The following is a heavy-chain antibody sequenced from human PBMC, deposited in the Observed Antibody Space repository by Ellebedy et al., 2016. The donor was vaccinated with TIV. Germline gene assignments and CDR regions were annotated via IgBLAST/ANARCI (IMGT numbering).Heavy chain of an antibody. J-gene: IGHJ2*01. Sequence: SETLSLTCTVSGGSMSSYFWSWIRQLPGQGLEWIGYIYYRGSTNYNPSLKSRVTISVDTSKNQFSLRLTSVTAADTAIYYCARNVLIFTFDKWYSDLWGRGTLVTVSS. V-gene: IGHV4-59*08. CDR1: GGSMSSYF. CDR3: ARNVLIFTFDKWYSDL. CDR2: IYYRGST. D-gene: IGHD3/OR15-3a*01.